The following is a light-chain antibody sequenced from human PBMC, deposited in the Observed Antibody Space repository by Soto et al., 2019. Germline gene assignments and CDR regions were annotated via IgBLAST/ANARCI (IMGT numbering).Light chain of an antibody. CDR1: SSDVGGYNY. J-gene: IGLJ2*01. Sequence: SVLTQPASVSGSPGQSISISCTGTSSDVGGYNYVSWYQQHPGKAPKLMIYEVSNRPSGVSNRFSGSKSGNTASLTISGLQAEDEADYYYSSYTSSSTVVFGGGTKLTVL. V-gene: IGLV2-14*01. CDR2: EVS. CDR3: SSYTSSSTVV.